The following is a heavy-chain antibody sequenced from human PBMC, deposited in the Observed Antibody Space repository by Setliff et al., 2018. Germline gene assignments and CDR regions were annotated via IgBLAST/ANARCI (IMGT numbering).Heavy chain of an antibody. D-gene: IGHD5-18*01. CDR2: ISVYNCDT. V-gene: IGHV1-18*01. CDR3: ARAPSVELVTIRTNSWFTY. Sequence: ASVKVSCKASGYTFRNYAFAWVRQAPGQGLEWVGWISVYNCDTNYAQKFQGRVTLTTDTSTSTAYMELRSLTSDDSAFYYCARAPSVELVTIRTNSWFTYWGQGTLVT. J-gene: IGHJ4*02. CDR1: GYTFRNYA.